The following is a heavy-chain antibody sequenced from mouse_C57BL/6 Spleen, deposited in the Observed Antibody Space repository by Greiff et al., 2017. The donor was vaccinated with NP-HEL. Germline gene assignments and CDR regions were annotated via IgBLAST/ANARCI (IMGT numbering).Heavy chain of an antibody. D-gene: IGHD3-3*01. Sequence: VQLKESGGGLVKPGGSLKLSCAASGFTFSDYGMHWVRQAPEKGLEWVAYISSGSSTIYYADTVKGRFTISRENAKNTLFLQMTSLRSEDTAMYYCARGGDYYFDYWGQGTTLTVSS. V-gene: IGHV5-17*01. J-gene: IGHJ2*01. CDR3: ARGGDYYFDY. CDR2: ISSGSSTI. CDR1: GFTFSDYG.